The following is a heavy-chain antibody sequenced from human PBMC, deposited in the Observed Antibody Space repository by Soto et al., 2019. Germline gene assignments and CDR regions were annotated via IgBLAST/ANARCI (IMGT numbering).Heavy chain of an antibody. J-gene: IGHJ4*02. V-gene: IGHV4-34*01. CDR1: GGSFSGYF. CDR2: INHSGIT. Sequence: SETLSLTCTVSGGSFSGYFWAWIRQPPGKGLEWLAEINHSGITNYNPSVESRVSMSVDASKNQFSLRLYSVTAADTAVYYCVRGPYNYNSRYFDYWGQGTLVTVSS. D-gene: IGHD1-1*01. CDR3: VRGPYNYNSRYFDY.